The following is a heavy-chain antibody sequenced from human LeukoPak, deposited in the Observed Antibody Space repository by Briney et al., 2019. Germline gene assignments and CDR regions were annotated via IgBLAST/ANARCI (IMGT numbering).Heavy chain of an antibody. Sequence: PSETLSLTCAVYGGSFSGYYWSWIRQPPGKGLEWIGEINHSGSTNYNPSLKSRVTISVDTSKNQFSLKLSSVTAADTAVYYCARAPGVRGSYRFSWFDPWGQGTLVPVSS. CDR1: GGSFSGYY. D-gene: IGHD3-16*02. CDR2: INHSGST. J-gene: IGHJ5*02. V-gene: IGHV4-34*01. CDR3: ARAPGVRGSYRFSWFDP.